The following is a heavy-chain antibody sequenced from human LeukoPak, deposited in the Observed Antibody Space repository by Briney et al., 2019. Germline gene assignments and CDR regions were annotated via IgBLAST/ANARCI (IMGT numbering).Heavy chain of an antibody. D-gene: IGHD4-17*01. Sequence: PGGSLRLSCAASGFTFNSYGMHWVRQAPGKGVEWVAVISYDGSNKYSADSVKGRFTISRDNSKNTLYLQMNSLRAEDTAVYYCATDHGFHYGAYFDYWGQGTLVTVSS. V-gene: IGHV3-30*03. J-gene: IGHJ4*02. CDR2: ISYDGSNK. CDR3: ATDHGFHYGAYFDY. CDR1: GFTFNSYG.